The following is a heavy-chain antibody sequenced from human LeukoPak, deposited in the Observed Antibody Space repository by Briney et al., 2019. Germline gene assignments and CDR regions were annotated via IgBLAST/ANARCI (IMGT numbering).Heavy chain of an antibody. V-gene: IGHV4-34*01. CDR3: ARVRAYYDSSGYYTD. Sequence: PSETLSLTCAVYGGSFSGYYWSWIRQPPGKGLEWIGEINHSGSTNYNPPLKSRVTISVDTSKNQFSLKLSSVTAADTAVYYCARVRAYYDSSGYYTDWGQGTLVTVSS. J-gene: IGHJ4*02. CDR2: INHSGST. CDR1: GGSFSGYY. D-gene: IGHD3-22*01.